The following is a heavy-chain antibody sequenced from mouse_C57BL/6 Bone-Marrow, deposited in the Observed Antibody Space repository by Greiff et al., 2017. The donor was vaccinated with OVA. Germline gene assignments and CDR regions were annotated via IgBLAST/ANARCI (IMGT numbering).Heavy chain of an antibody. CDR1: GFNIKDDY. Sequence: VTLKVSGAELVRPGASVKLSCTASGFNIKDDYMHWVKQRPEQGLEWIGWIDPENGDTEYASKFQGKATITADTSSNTAYLQLSSLTSEDTAVYYCTGVYYFDYWGQGTTLTVSS. J-gene: IGHJ2*01. CDR3: TGVYYFDY. CDR2: IDPENGDT. V-gene: IGHV14-4*01.